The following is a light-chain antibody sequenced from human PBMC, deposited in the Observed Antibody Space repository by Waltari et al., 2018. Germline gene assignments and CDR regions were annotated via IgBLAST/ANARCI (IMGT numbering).Light chain of an antibody. Sequence: QSALTQPASVSGSPGQSITISCTGTSSDVGGYNYVSWYQQHPGKAPKLMIYDVSKRPSGVSTRFSGSKSGNTASLTISGLQAEDEADYYCSSYTSSSTPLYVFGTGTKVTVL. J-gene: IGLJ1*01. CDR1: SSDVGGYNY. CDR3: SSYTSSSTPLYV. V-gene: IGLV2-14*01. CDR2: DVS.